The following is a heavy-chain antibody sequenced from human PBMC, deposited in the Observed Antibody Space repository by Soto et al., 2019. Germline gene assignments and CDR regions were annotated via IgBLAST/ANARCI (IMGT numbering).Heavy chain of an antibody. CDR1: GGSISSGGYY. D-gene: IGHD2-15*01. CDR2: IFYSGST. CDR3: ASPGVVRADAFDI. J-gene: IGHJ3*02. Sequence: QVQLQESGPGLVKPSQTLSLTCTVSGGSISSGGYYWSWIRQHPGKGLEWIGYIFYSGSTYYNPSLKSRLTISVDTSKNPFSMKLSSVTAADTAVYYCASPGVVRADAFDIWGQGTMVTVSS. V-gene: IGHV4-31*03.